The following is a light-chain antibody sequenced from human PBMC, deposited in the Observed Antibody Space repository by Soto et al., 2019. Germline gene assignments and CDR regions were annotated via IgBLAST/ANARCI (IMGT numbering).Light chain of an antibody. Sequence: QAVVTQSPSASASLGASVKLTCTLSGGHSTNAVAWHQLQPEKGPRFLMKVNSDGSHNKGAGIPDRFSGSSSGTERYLTISSLQYEDEAEYYCQSWGTGMVFGGGTKVTVL. V-gene: IGLV4-69*01. CDR1: GGHSTNA. CDR2: VNSDGSH. CDR3: QSWGTGMV. J-gene: IGLJ2*01.